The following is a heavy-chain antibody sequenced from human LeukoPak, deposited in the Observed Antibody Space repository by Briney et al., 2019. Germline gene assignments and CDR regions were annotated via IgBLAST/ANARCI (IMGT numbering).Heavy chain of an antibody. J-gene: IGHJ4*02. CDR3: ARDLTHRRNYDSSGYQIVPAF. CDR2: INPSGGST. V-gene: IGHV1-46*01. Sequence: ASVKVSCKASGYTFTSYYMHWVRQAPGQGLEWMGIINPSGGSTSYAQKFQGRVTMTRDTSTTTAYMELRSLRSDDTAVYYCARDLTHRRNYDSSGYQIVPAFWGRGTLVTVSS. CDR1: GYTFTSYY. D-gene: IGHD3-22*01.